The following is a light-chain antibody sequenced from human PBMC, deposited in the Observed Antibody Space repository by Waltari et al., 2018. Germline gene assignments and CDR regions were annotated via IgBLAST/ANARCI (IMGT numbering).Light chain of an antibody. CDR3: QQYNNWPPYI. J-gene: IGKJ2*01. CDR2: GAS. CDR1: QSVSTN. V-gene: IGKV3D-15*01. Sequence: ETVMTQSPTTLSLSPGDRATLSCRASQSVSTNLAWYQQKPGQAPRLIIYGASISATGVPARFSGRGAETEFTLTISSLQSEDFAVYYCQQYNNWPPYIFGQGSQLEI.